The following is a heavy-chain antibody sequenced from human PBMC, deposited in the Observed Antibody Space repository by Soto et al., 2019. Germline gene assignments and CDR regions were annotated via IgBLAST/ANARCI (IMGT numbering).Heavy chain of an antibody. V-gene: IGHV1-46*01. Sequence: GASVKVSCKASGYTFTSYYMHWLRQAPGQGLEWMGIINPSGGSTSYTQKFQGRVTMTRDTSTSTVYMDLSSLRSEDTAVYYCARDPWDYDFWSGSTLHGMDVWGQGTTVTVSS. J-gene: IGHJ6*02. CDR3: ARDPWDYDFWSGSTLHGMDV. D-gene: IGHD3-3*01. CDR1: GYTFTSYY. CDR2: INPSGGST.